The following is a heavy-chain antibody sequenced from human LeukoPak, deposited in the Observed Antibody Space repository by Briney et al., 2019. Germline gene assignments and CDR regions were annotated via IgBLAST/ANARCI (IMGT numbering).Heavy chain of an antibody. Sequence: GGSLRLSCAASGFTFSSYAMSWVRQAPGKGLEWVSAISGSGGSTYYADSVKGRFTISRDNSKDTLYLQMNSLRAEDTAVYYCATRGLDIFHDYWGQGTLVTVSS. V-gene: IGHV3-23*01. J-gene: IGHJ4*02. D-gene: IGHD2-15*01. CDR3: ATRGLDIFHDY. CDR2: ISGSGGST. CDR1: GFTFSSYA.